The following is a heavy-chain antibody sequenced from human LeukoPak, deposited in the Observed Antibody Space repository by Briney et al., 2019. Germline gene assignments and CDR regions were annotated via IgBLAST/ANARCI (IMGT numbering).Heavy chain of an antibody. V-gene: IGHV1-69*01. J-gene: IGHJ4*02. CDR2: VIPIFGTA. CDR1: GGTFSSYA. D-gene: IGHD3-9*01. Sequence: SVKVSCKASGGTFSSYAISWVRQAPGQGLEWMGGVIPIFGTANYAQKFQGRVTITADESTSTAYMELSSLRSEDTAVYYCARERGSGLTGYYDYWGQGTLVTVSS. CDR3: ARERGSGLTGYYDY.